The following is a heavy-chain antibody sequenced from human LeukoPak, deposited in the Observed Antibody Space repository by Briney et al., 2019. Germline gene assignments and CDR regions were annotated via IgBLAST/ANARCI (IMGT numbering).Heavy chain of an antibody. J-gene: IGHJ4*02. V-gene: IGHV3-33*01. Sequence: GKSLRLSCAASGFTFRSYGMHWVRQAPGKGLEWVSFISFDGSDKYYSDSVKGRFSISRDNSNNTVFLQMSSLRAKDTAIYYCARDYVAYGDYWGQGTLVTVSS. CDR3: ARDYVAYGDY. CDR1: GFTFRSYG. D-gene: IGHD4-17*01. CDR2: ISFDGSDK.